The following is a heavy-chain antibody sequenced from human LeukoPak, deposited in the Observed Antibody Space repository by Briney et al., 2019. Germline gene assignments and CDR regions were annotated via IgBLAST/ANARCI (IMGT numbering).Heavy chain of an antibody. V-gene: IGHV3-48*04. CDR2: ISSSSSTI. Sequence: GGSLRLSCAASGFTFSSYSMNWVRQAPGKGLEWVSYISSSSSTIYYADSVKGRFTISRDNAKNSLYLQMNSLRAEDTAVYYCARDQDGSGSYYDYWGQGTLVTVSS. CDR3: ARDQDGSGSYYDY. J-gene: IGHJ4*02. D-gene: IGHD3-10*01. CDR1: GFTFSSYS.